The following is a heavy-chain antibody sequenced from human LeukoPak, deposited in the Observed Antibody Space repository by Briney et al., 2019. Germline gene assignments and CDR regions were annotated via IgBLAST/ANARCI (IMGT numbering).Heavy chain of an antibody. V-gene: IGHV4-34*01. CDR3: ARRLGPHDAFDI. CDR2: INHSGST. CDR1: GGSFSGYY. J-gene: IGHJ3*02. Sequence: SETLSLTCAVYGGSFSGYYWSWIRQPPGKGLEWIGEINHSGSTNYDPSLKSRVTISVDTSKNQFSLKLSSVTAADTAVYYCARRLGPHDAFDIWGQGTMVTVSS. D-gene: IGHD6-19*01.